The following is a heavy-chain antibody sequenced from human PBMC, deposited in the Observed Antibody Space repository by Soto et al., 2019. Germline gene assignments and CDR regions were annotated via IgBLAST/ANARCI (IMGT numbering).Heavy chain of an antibody. J-gene: IGHJ6*03. CDR3: ARAAADGFGGRDYYYYYYMDV. CDR1: GFTFSSYS. V-gene: IGHV3-21*01. D-gene: IGHD3-3*01. CDR2: ISSSSSYI. Sequence: GGSLRLSCAASGFTFSSYSMNWVRQAPGKGLEWVSSISSSSSYIYYADSVKGRFTISRDNAKNSLYLQMNSLRAEDTAVYYCARAAADGFGGRDYYYYYYMDVWGKGTTVTVSS.